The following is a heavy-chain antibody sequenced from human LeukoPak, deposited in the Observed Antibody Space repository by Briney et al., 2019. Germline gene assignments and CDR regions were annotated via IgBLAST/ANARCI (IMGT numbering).Heavy chain of an antibody. CDR2: ISSSSSTI. CDR1: GFTVSSNY. V-gene: IGHV3-48*01. CDR3: ARDRYSSGWYEAY. D-gene: IGHD6-19*01. J-gene: IGHJ4*02. Sequence: GGSLRLSCAASGFTVSSNYMNWVRQAPGKGLEWVSYISSSSSTIYYADSVKGRFTISGDNAKNSLYLQMNSLRAEDTAVYYCARDRYSSGWYEAYWGQGTLVTVSS.